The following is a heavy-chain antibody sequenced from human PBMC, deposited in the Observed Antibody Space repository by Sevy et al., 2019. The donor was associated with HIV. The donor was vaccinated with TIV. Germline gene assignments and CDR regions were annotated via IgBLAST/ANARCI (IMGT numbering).Heavy chain of an antibody. CDR1: GGTISSSSYR. V-gene: IGHV4-39*01. Sequence: SETLSLTCTVSGGTISSSSYRWGWIRQPPGKGLEWVGSIYHTGAADDNPSLKRRVTMSVDTSKNQFSLQVGSVTAADTAVYYCARWYGNNFDYWAREPWSPSPQ. J-gene: IGHJ4*02. CDR3: ARWYGNNFDY. CDR2: IYHTGAA. D-gene: IGHD3-10*01.